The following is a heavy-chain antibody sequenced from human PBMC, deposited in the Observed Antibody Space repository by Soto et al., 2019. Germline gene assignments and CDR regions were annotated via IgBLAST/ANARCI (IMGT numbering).Heavy chain of an antibody. D-gene: IGHD5-12*01. J-gene: IGHJ4*02. V-gene: IGHV3-23*01. CDR1: GFIFSDYA. Sequence: EVQLLESGGGGVQPGGSLRLSCAASGFIFSDYAMTWVRQTPGKGLEWVSAITSSGSSTYFADSLKGRITISRDNSKNTLSLQIDSLRVEDTAIYYWAKGVEGYVVSSFDSWGQGALVPVSS. CDR3: AKGVEGYVVSSFDS. CDR2: ITSSGSST.